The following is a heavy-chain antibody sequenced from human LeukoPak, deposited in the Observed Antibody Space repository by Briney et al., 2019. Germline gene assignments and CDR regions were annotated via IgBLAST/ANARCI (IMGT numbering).Heavy chain of an antibody. V-gene: IGHV1-18*01. Sequence: ASVKVSCKASGYTFTSYGISWVRQAPGQGLEWMGWISAYNGNTNYAQKLQGRVTMTTDTSTSTAYMELRSLRSDDTAVYYCNLFSDWLSPPRFDPWGQGTLVTVSS. J-gene: IGHJ5*02. CDR2: ISAYNGNT. CDR1: GYTFTSYG. D-gene: IGHD3-9*01. CDR3: NLFSDWLSPPRFDP.